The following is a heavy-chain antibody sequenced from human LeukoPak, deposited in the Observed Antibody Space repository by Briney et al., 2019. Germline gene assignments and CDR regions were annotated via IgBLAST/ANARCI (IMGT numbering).Heavy chain of an antibody. CDR2: ISGSGGST. V-gene: IGHV3-23*01. D-gene: IGHD1-14*01. J-gene: IGHJ4*02. CDR3: AKETNYYFDY. CDR1: GFTFSNAW. Sequence: PGGSLRLSCAASGFTFSNAWMQWVRQAPGKGLEWVSAISGSGGSTYYADSVKGRFTISRDNSKNTLYLQMNSLRAEDTAVYYCAKETNYYFDYWGQGTLVTVSS.